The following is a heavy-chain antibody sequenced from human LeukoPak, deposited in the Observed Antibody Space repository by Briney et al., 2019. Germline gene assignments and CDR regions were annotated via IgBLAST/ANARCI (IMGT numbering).Heavy chain of an antibody. J-gene: IGHJ5*02. V-gene: IGHV4-4*02. Sequence: SETLSLTCSVSGVSVDTINWWTWVRQPPGKGLEWIGEVHHSGTTSYNPSLRSRVTISVDTSKNQFSLRLRSVTAADTAVYYCARDLVYSRLIRGWFDPWGQGTLVTVSS. CDR3: ARDLVYSRLIRGWFDP. D-gene: IGHD6-13*01. CDR2: VHHSGTT. CDR1: GVSVDTINW.